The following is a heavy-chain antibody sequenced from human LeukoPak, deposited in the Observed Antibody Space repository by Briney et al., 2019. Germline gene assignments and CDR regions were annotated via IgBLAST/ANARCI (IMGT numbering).Heavy chain of an antibody. CDR1: GVSISNYY. D-gene: IGHD6-19*01. J-gene: IGHJ5*02. V-gene: IGHV4-4*07. CDR3: ARAGLLSGWGGFDP. Sequence: PSETLSLTCTVSGVSISNYYWSWIRQPAGKGLEWIGRIYTSGSTNYNPSLKSRVTMSVDTSKNQFSLKLSSLTAAHLALNYCARAGLLSGWGGFDPWGQGTLVTVSS. CDR2: IYTSGST.